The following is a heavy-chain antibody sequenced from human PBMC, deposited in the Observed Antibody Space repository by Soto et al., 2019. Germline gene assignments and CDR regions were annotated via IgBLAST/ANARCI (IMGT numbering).Heavy chain of an antibody. CDR1: GGSISSSSYY. CDR2: IYYSGST. Sequence: SETLSITCTVSGGSISSSSYYWGWIRQPPGKGLEWIGSIYYSGSTYYNPSLKSRVTISVDTSKNQFSLKLSSVTAADTAVYYCARFYLDSSSWYVFWSDPWGQGTLGTVSS. CDR3: ARFYLDSSSWYVFWSDP. V-gene: IGHV4-39*01. D-gene: IGHD6-13*01. J-gene: IGHJ5*02.